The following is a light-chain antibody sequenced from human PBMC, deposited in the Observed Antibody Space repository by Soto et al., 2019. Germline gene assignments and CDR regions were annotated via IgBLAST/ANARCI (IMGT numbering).Light chain of an antibody. CDR2: GAS. V-gene: IGKV1-39*01. J-gene: IGKJ2*01. CDR1: QNINIY. Sequence: IQLTQSPSSLSASVGDRVTVTCRASQNINIYLNWYQQKPGKAPTLLIYGASSLQSGVPSRFSGGGPRPDFTPTIRSLQAEDLASCYCQQSYRRPYTFGQGTRLEI. CDR3: QQSYRRPYT.